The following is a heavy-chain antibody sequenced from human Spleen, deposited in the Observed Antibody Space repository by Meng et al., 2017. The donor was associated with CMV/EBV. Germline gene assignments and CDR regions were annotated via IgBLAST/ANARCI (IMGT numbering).Heavy chain of an antibody. CDR3: ARGEAAAGLDY. CDR1: GGSFRTYY. J-gene: IGHJ4*02. CDR2: INHSGST. Sequence: LTCAVYGGSFRTYYWSWIRQPPGKGLEWIGEINHSGSTNYNPSLKSRVTISVDTSKNQFSLKLNSVTAADTAVYYCARGEAAAGLDYWGQGTLVTVSS. D-gene: IGHD6-13*01. V-gene: IGHV4-34*01.